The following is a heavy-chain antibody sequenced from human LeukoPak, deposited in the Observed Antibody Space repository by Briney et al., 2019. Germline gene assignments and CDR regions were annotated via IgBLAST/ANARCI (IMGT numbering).Heavy chain of an antibody. Sequence: GGSLRLSCAASGFTFSSYAMSWVRQAPGKGLEWVSAISGSGGSTYYADSVKGRFTISRDNSKNTLYLQMNSLRAEDTAVYYCAKDRYYYDSSGYGWSSAFDIWGQGTMVTVSS. CDR1: GFTFSSYA. J-gene: IGHJ3*02. CDR3: AKDRYYYDSSGYGWSSAFDI. D-gene: IGHD3-22*01. V-gene: IGHV3-23*01. CDR2: ISGSGGST.